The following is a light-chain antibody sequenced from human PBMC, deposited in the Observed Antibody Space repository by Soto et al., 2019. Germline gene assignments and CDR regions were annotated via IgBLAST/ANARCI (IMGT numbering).Light chain of an antibody. CDR1: GNDVGGYNL. CDR3: CSYAISTTFV. CDR2: EDS. Sequence: QSVLTQPASVSGSPGQSITISCTGTGNDVGGYNLVSWYQQHPGKAPRLMIYEDSVRPSGISNRFSGSKSGDTASLTISRLQAEDEAHYYCCSYAISTTFVFCGGTQLTVL. V-gene: IGLV2-23*02. J-gene: IGLJ7*01.